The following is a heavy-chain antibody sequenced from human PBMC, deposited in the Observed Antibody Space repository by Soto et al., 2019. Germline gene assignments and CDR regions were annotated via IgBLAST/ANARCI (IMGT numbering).Heavy chain of an antibody. Sequence: PSETLSLTCIVSGESISSSSYYWGWIRQPPGKGLEWIGGIYYSGRTYYNPSFKGRVTISIDTSKNQFSLKLSSVTATDTAVYYCARQRTTVVTQAYFDHWGQGALVTVSS. CDR2: IYYSGRT. D-gene: IGHD2-21*02. V-gene: IGHV4-39*01. J-gene: IGHJ4*02. CDR1: GESISSSSYY. CDR3: ARQRTTVVTQAYFDH.